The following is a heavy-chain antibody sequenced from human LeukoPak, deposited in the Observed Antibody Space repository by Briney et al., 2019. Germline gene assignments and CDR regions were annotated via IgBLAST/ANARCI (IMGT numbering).Heavy chain of an antibody. Sequence: PGTLSLTCTVSGASISPYYWNWIRQPAGKGLKWIGRLYPSGSSDYNPSLKSRVTMSVDTSRNQFSLRVTSVTAADTAIYYCARDLSGSLYFDYWGQGILVTVSA. V-gene: IGHV4-4*07. J-gene: IGHJ4*02. D-gene: IGHD3-10*01. CDR1: GASISPYY. CDR3: ARDLSGSLYFDY. CDR2: LYPSGSS.